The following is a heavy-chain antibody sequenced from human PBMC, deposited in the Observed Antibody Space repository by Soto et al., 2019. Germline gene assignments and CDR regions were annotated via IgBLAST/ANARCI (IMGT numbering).Heavy chain of an antibody. CDR2: IYYDGST. Sequence: SETLSLTCTVSGASISSGTFYWGWIRQPPGKGLESIANIYYDGSTYYNPSLKSRVTISLDTSKNQFSLKLSSVTAADTAVYYCATVFDLWGQGTLVTVSS. J-gene: IGHJ5*02. V-gene: IGHV4-39*01. D-gene: IGHD4-17*01. CDR1: GASISSGTFY. CDR3: ATVFDL.